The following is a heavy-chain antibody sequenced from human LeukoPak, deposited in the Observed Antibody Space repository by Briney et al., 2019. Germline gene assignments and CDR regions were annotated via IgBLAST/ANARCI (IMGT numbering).Heavy chain of an antibody. CDR3: ATEGSAYCSGGSCYDY. D-gene: IGHD2-15*01. J-gene: IGHJ4*02. CDR2: INPNSGGT. CDR1: GGTFSSYA. Sequence: ASVKVSCKASGGTFSSYAISWVRQAPGQGLEWMGWINPNSGGTNYAQKFQGRVTMTRDTSISTAYMELSRLRSDDTAVYYCATEGSAYCSGGSCYDYWGQGTLVTVSS. V-gene: IGHV1-2*02.